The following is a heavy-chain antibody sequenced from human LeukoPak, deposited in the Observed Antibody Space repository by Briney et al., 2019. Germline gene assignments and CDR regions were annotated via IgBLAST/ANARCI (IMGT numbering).Heavy chain of an antibody. J-gene: IGHJ4*02. Sequence: KPSETLSLTCTVSGGSISSYYWSWIRQPPGKGLEWIGYIYYSGSTNYNPSLKSRVTISVDTSKNQFSLKLSSVTAADTAVYYCANLRRYDSSGYYSDYWGQGTLVTVSP. D-gene: IGHD3-22*01. CDR1: GGSISSYY. V-gene: IGHV4-59*08. CDR2: IYYSGST. CDR3: ANLRRYDSSGYYSDY.